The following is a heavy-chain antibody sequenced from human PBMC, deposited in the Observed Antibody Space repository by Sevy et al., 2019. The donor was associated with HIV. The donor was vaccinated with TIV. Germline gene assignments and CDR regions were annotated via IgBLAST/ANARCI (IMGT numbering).Heavy chain of an antibody. D-gene: IGHD2-2*01. CDR2: INTNTGNP. CDR1: GYTFISYG. CDR3: ARNSRGIVVVPAAQHYYGMDV. J-gene: IGHJ6*02. Sequence: ASVKVSCKASGYTFISYGMNWVRQAPGQGLEWMGWINTNTGNPTYAQGFTGRFVFSLDTSINTAYLQISSLKAEDTAVYYCARNSRGIVVVPAAQHYYGMDVWGQGTTVTVSS. V-gene: IGHV7-4-1*02.